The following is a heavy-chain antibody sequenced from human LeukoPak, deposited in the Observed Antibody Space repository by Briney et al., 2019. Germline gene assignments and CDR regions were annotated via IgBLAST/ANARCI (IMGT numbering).Heavy chain of an antibody. CDR1: GGSFSTCS. CDR3: ASAVGTFDY. J-gene: IGHJ4*02. CDR2: VWYDGSST. Sequence: GGSLSLSCAASGGSFSTCSRRWLRRAPAKGLLWVAVVWYDGSSTYYAESVKGRVTISGDNSEDKLSLQLNSVTVEDTAVYYCASAVGTFDYWGQGTLVTVSS. D-gene: IGHD1-1*01. V-gene: IGHV3-33*01.